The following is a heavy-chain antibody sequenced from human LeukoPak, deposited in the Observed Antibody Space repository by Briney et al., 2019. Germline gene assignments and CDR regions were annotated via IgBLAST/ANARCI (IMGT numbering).Heavy chain of an antibody. V-gene: IGHV4-39*07. D-gene: IGHD1-26*01. CDR2: IYYSGST. CDR3: ARSPRGIVGATTAWFDP. Sequence: SETLSLTCTVSGGSISSSSYYWGWIRQPPGKGLEWIGSIYYSGSTYYDPSLKSRVTISVDTSKNQFSLKLSSVTAADTAVYYCARSPRGIVGATTAWFDPWGQGTLVTVSS. J-gene: IGHJ5*02. CDR1: GGSISSSSYY.